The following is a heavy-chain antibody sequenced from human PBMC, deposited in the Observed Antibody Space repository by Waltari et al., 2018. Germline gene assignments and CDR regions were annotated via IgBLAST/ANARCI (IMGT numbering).Heavy chain of an antibody. CDR1: GGSIRSYY. Sequence: QVQLQESGPGLVKPSETLSLTCTVSGGSIRSYYWSWLGQTPGKGLEWIGYIYYSGRTNYNPSRKSRVTLSVDTSKSQFSLKLSSVTAADTAVYYCARGDYYDSILFDPWGQGTLVTVSS. J-gene: IGHJ5*02. CDR3: ARGDYYDSILFDP. CDR2: IYYSGRT. D-gene: IGHD3-22*01. V-gene: IGHV4-59*01.